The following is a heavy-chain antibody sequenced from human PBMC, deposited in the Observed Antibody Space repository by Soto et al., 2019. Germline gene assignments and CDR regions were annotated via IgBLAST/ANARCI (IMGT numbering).Heavy chain of an antibody. CDR3: SWYYFDY. D-gene: IGHD6-13*01. V-gene: IGHV1-18*04. CDR2: ISAYNGNT. Sequence: ASVKVSCTASGSTFTSYGISWVRQAPGQGLEWMGWISAYNGNTNYAQKLQGRVTMTEDTSTDTAYMELSSLRSEDTAVYSSSWYYFDYWGQGTLVTVSS. CDR1: GSTFTSYG. J-gene: IGHJ4*02.